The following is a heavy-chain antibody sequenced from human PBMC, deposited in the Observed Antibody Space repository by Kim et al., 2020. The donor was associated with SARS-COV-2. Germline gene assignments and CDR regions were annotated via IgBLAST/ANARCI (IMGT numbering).Heavy chain of an antibody. D-gene: IGHD3-10*01. CDR3: ARAAITMVRGVIIYAFDI. V-gene: IGHV4-59*01. J-gene: IGHJ3*02. Sequence: KSRVTISVDTSKNQFSLKLSSVTAADTAVYYCARAAITMVRGVIIYAFDIWGQGTMVTVSS.